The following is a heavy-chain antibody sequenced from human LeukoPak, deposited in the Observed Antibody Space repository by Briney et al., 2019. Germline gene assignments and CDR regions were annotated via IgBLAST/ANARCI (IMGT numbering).Heavy chain of an antibody. J-gene: IGHJ4*02. D-gene: IGHD3-10*01. Sequence: GESLKISCKGSGYSFTNYWIGWVRQMPEKGLEWMGIIYPGDSDTRYSPSFQGQVTISADKSINTAYLQWSSLKASDTAMYYCARRGEDYYFDYWGQGILVTVSS. CDR3: ARRGEDYYFDY. CDR1: GYSFTNYW. V-gene: IGHV5-51*01. CDR2: IYPGDSDT.